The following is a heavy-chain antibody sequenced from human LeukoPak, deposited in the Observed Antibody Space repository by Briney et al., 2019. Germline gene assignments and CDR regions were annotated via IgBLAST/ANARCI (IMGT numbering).Heavy chain of an antibody. D-gene: IGHD5-18*01. CDR2: FKSKTDGGTI. CDR1: GFTFNNAW. V-gene: IGHV3-15*07. CDR3: TTGGYRYGDDY. Sequence: GGSLRLSCAASGFTFNNAWMNWVRQAPGKGLEWVGRFKSKTDGGTIDYAAPVKGRFTISRDDSKNTLYLQMNSLKTEDTAVYYCTTGGYRYGDDYWGQGTLVTVSS. J-gene: IGHJ4*02.